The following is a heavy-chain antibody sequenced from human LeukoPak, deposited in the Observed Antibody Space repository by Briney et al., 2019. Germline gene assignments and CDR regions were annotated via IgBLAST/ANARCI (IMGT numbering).Heavy chain of an antibody. CDR1: GGSLSSSSYY. CDR3: ARMYSSSWYGGYYYYYYMDV. CDR2: IYYSGST. V-gene: IGHV4-39*07. Sequence: SETLSLTCTVSGGSLSSSSYYWGWLRQPPGKGLEWIGSIYYSGSTYYNPSLKSRVTISVDTSKNQFSLKLSSVTAADTAVYYCARMYSSSWYGGYYYYYYMDVWGKGTTVTISS. D-gene: IGHD6-13*01. J-gene: IGHJ6*03.